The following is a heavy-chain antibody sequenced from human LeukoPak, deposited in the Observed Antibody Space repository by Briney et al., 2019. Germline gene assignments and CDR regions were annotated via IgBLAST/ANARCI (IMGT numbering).Heavy chain of an antibody. Sequence: GASVKVSCKATGYTLTSYGLSWVQQAPGQGLEWMGWITPYNGYAKYAQKFQGRVSMTTDTSTSTAYMELRSLRSDDTAVYYCARNISAGVDYWGQGTLVTVSS. CDR2: ITPYNGYA. V-gene: IGHV1-18*01. J-gene: IGHJ4*02. D-gene: IGHD6-19*01. CDR3: ARNISAGVDY. CDR1: GYTLTSYG.